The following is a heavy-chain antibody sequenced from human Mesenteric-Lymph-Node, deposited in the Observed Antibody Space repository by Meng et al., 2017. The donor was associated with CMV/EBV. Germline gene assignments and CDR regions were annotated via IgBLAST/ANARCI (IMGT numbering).Heavy chain of an antibody. D-gene: IGHD3-3*01. CDR1: VGSFSDYY. Sequence: SETLSLTCAVYVGSFSDYYWTWIRQPPGKGLEWIGEINHSGNTIYNPSLKSRVTMTLDTSNNQLSLKLRSVTAADTAVYYCARGLERYLEGLPPSIWGQGTLVTVSS. CDR3: ARGLERYLEGLPPSI. J-gene: IGHJ4*02. V-gene: IGHV4-34*01. CDR2: INHSGNT.